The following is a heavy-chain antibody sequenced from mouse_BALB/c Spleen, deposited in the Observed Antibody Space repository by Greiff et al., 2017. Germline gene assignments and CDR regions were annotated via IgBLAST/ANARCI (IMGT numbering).Heavy chain of an antibody. CDR3: ARYGYYGYFDY. J-gene: IGHJ2*01. Sequence: QVQLQQSGAELVKPGTSVKLSCKASGYNFTSYWINWVKLRPGQGLEWIGDIYPGSGSTNYNEKFKSKATLTVDTSSSTAYMQLSSLASEDSALYYCARYGYYGYFDYWGQGTTLTVSS. CDR2: IYPGSGST. D-gene: IGHD2-3*01. CDR1: GYNFTSYW. V-gene: IGHV1-55*01.